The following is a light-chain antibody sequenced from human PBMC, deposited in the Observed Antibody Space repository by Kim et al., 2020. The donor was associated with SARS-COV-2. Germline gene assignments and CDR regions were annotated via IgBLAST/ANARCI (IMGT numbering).Light chain of an antibody. CDR3: QQRGNWPLT. CDR2: DAS. CDR1: QSISTY. J-gene: IGKJ4*01. Sequence: EIVLTQSPATLPLSPGERATLSCRASQSISTYLGWYQQKPGQAPRLLIYDASNRAPGIPARFSGSGSGTDFTLIISSLEPEDFAVYYCQQRGNWPLTFGGGTKVDIK. V-gene: IGKV3-11*01.